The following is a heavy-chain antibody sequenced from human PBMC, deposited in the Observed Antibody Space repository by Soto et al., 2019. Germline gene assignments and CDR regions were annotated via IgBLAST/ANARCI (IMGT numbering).Heavy chain of an antibody. CDR2: IYHSGST. CDR1: GGSISSSNW. V-gene: IGHV4-4*02. CDR3: ARLRNSDAFDI. J-gene: IGHJ3*02. Sequence: SETLSLTCAVSGGSISSSNWWSWVRQPPGKGLEWIGEIYHSGSTNYNPSLKSRVTISVDKSKNQFSPKLSSVTAADTAVYDCARLRNSDAFDIWGQGTMVTVSS.